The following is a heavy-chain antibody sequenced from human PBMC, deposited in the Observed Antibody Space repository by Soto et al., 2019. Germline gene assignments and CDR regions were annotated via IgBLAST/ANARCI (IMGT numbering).Heavy chain of an antibody. CDR1: GFTFSSFA. CDR3: ARDYYDRSGYTAYYYYGMDV. CDR2: ISYDGSKT. D-gene: IGHD3-22*01. V-gene: IGHV3-30-3*01. Sequence: GGSLRLSCAASGFTFSSFAVHWVRQAPGKGLEWMATISYDGSKTYYADSVKGRVTVSRDNSKNTLYLQMKSLRTEDTTVYYCARDYYDRSGYTAYYYYGMDVWGQGTTVTVSS. J-gene: IGHJ6*02.